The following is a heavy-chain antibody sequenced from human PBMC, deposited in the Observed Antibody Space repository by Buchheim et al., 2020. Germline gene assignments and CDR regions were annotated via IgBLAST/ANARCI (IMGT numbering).Heavy chain of an antibody. CDR3: AREYSGGLGFRYGMDV. Sequence: QVQLVQSGAEVKKPGASVKVSCKASGYTFTSYYMHWVRQAPGQGLEWMGIINPSGGSTSYAQKFQGRVTMPRDTSTSTVYMELSSLRSEDTAVYYCAREYSGGLGFRYGMDVWGQGTT. CDR2: INPSGGST. J-gene: IGHJ6*02. CDR1: GYTFTSYY. V-gene: IGHV1-46*01. D-gene: IGHD2-15*01.